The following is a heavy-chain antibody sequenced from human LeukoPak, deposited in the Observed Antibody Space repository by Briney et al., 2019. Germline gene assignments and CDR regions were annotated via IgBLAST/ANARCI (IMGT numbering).Heavy chain of an antibody. CDR2: IYYSGST. CDR3: ARSSGYSSEFQH. D-gene: IGHD6-25*01. Sequence: SETLSLTCTVSGGSISSSSYYWGWIRQPPGKGLEWIGSIYYSGSTNYNPSLKSRVTISVDTSKNQFSLKLSSVTAADTAVYYCARSSGYSSEFQHWGQGTLVTVSS. CDR1: GGSISSSSYY. J-gene: IGHJ1*01. V-gene: IGHV4-39*07.